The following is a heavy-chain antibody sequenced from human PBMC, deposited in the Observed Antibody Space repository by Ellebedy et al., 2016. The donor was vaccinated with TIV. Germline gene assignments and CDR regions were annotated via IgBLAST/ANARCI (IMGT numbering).Heavy chain of an antibody. CDR3: ARDRVTSNYYYGMDV. Sequence: ASVKVSCKASGYTFTSYGISWVRQAPGQGLEWMGWISAYNGNTNYAQKLQGRVTMTTDTSTSTAYMELSSLRSEDTAVYYCARDRVTSNYYYGMDVWGQGTTVTVSS. V-gene: IGHV1-18*04. D-gene: IGHD4-23*01. J-gene: IGHJ6*02. CDR2: ISAYNGNT. CDR1: GYTFTSYG.